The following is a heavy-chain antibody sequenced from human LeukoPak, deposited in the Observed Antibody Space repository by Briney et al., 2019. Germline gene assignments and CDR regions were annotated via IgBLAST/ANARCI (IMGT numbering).Heavy chain of an antibody. CDR2: VYLGGST. Sequence: PSETLSLTCNVSGASFNYYYWSWIRQPAGKGLEWIGRVYLGGSTNYNPSLKSRVMMSLDKAKNQFSLRLSSVTAADTAIYYCARDHCDDAACYPFDRWGQRTLVTVSS. CDR1: GASFNYYY. CDR3: ARDHCDDAACYPFDR. D-gene: IGHD2-21*01. J-gene: IGHJ4*02. V-gene: IGHV4-4*07.